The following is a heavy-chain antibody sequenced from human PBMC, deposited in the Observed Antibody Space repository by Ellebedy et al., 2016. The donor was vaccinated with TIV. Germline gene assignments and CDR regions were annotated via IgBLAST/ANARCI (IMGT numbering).Heavy chain of an antibody. Sequence: GGSLRLXCRDSGDKFQTHYIGWVRQVPGKGLEWMGIIYLHDSHATYSPSFQGQVTISADKSTRTAFLQWSSLQASDTAMYFCASPGTRGPQDTFDTWGQGTMVTVSS. CDR3: ASPGTRGPQDTFDT. V-gene: IGHV5-51*01. CDR1: GDKFQTHY. J-gene: IGHJ3*02. CDR2: IYLHDSHA.